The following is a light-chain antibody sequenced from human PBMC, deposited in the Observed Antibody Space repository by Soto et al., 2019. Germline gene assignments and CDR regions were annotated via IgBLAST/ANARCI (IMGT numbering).Light chain of an antibody. Sequence: DIQMTQSPSSLSASVGDRVTITCRASQSISSYLDWYQQKPGKAPKLLIYDASSLQSGVPSRFSGSGSGTDFTLTISSLQPDDFATYYCQQCYSTPPTFGGGTKVEIK. CDR2: DAS. J-gene: IGKJ4*01. V-gene: IGKV1-39*01. CDR1: QSISSY. CDR3: QQCYSTPPT.